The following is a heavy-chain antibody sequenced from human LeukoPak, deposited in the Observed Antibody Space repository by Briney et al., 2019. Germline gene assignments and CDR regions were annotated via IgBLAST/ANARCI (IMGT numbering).Heavy chain of an antibody. Sequence: SETLSLTCTVSGGSISSYYWSWIRQPPGKVLEWIGYIYYSGNTNYNPSRKSRVPISVDKSKTQFSLTLSSVTAADTAVYYCARNLWFGESSDAFYIWGQGTMVTVSS. J-gene: IGHJ3*02. CDR2: IYYSGNT. CDR1: GGSISSYY. D-gene: IGHD3-10*01. V-gene: IGHV4-59*01. CDR3: ARNLWFGESSDAFYI.